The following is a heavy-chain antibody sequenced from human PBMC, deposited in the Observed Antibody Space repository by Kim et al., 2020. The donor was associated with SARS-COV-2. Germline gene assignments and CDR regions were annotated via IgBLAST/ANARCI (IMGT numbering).Heavy chain of an antibody. CDR3: AKDVSYYGSGSRLFDY. D-gene: IGHD3-10*01. Sequence: SVKGRFTISRDNSKNTLYLQMNSLRAEDTAVYYCAKDVSYYGSGSRLFDYWGQGTLVTVSS. J-gene: IGHJ4*02. V-gene: IGHV3-23*01.